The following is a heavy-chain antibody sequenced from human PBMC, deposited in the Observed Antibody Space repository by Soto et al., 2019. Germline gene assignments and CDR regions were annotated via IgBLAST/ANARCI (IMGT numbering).Heavy chain of an antibody. Sequence: QVQLVESGGGVVQPGRSLRVSCAASGFIFSNYDMHWVRQAPGKGLEWVAVVSYDGSNQFYAESVKGRFTISRDSSKTTLYLQMNNLREEDTAVYYCARDRVYYYDNSGYYNFDYWGQGTLVIVSS. CDR2: VSYDGSNQ. D-gene: IGHD3-22*01. CDR1: GFIFSNYD. CDR3: ARDRVYYYDNSGYYNFDY. J-gene: IGHJ4*02. V-gene: IGHV3-30-3*01.